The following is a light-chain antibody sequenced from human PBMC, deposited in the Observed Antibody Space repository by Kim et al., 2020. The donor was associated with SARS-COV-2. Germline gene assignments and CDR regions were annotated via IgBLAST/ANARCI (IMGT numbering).Light chain of an antibody. CDR2: VAS. Sequence: DIQMTQSPSSLSASVGDRVTITCRASQGIGSYLAWYQQKPGKVPKLLIYVASTLQSGVPSRFSGSGSGTEFTLTISGLQPEDVATYYCQKYNSAPLTFGAGTKVDIK. J-gene: IGKJ4*01. CDR3: QKYNSAPLT. CDR1: QGIGSY. V-gene: IGKV1-27*01.